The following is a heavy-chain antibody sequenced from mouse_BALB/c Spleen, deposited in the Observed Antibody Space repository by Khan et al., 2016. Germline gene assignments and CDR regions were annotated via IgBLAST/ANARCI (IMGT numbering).Heavy chain of an antibody. J-gene: IGHJ3*01. CDR2: IDPANGNT. D-gene: IGHD2-4*01. CDR1: GFNIKDTY. Sequence: VQLQQSGAELVKPGASVKLSCTASGFNIKDTYMHWVKQRPEQGLEWIGRIDPANGNTKYDPKFQGKATITADTSSNTAYMQLSSLPSDDTAVYYGDRSHYEYDGGFAYWGQGTLVTVSA. CDR3: DRSHYEYDGGFAY. V-gene: IGHV14-3*02.